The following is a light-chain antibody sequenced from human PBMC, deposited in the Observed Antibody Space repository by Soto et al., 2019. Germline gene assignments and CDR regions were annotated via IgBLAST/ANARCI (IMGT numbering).Light chain of an antibody. CDR3: QQLNSYPL. CDR2: AAS. CDR1: QGISSY. J-gene: IGKJ3*01. V-gene: IGKV1-9*01. Sequence: DIQLTQSPSFLSASVGDRVTITCRASQGISSYLAWYQQKPGKAPKLLIYAASTLQSGVPSRFSGSGSGTEVTLTISSLQPEDFATYYCQQLNSYPLFGPGTKVDIK.